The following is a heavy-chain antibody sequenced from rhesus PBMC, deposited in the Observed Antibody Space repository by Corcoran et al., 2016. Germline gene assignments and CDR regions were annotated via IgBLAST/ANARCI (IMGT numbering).Heavy chain of an antibody. CDR1: GASISSTY. J-gene: IGHJ5-1*01. Sequence: QVQLQESGPGLLKPSETLPLTCAVSGASISSTYWCWIRQSPGRGLAWMGRFNGSGGSTHYNPSLKNRVTISIDTSKNQFSLKLSSVTAADTAVYYCARVGGGSSYVGNRFDVWGAGVLVTVSS. CDR3: ARVGGGSSYVGNRFDV. CDR2: FNGSGGST. D-gene: IGHD4-29*01. V-gene: IGHV4S2*01.